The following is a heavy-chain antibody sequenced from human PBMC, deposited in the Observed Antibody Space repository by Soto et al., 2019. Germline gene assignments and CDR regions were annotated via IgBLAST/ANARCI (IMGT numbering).Heavy chain of an antibody. CDR2: INGGDGKI. J-gene: IGHJ4*02. Sequence: ASVKVSCNASGYTFTIHAIHWVRQAPGQRHEWMGGINGGDGKIEYSQNFQGRVTFTRDKSTTTVYMDLNSLTSEDTAVYYCARGLYGSADYWGQRTLVAVSS. CDR3: ARGLYGSADY. D-gene: IGHD3-10*01. V-gene: IGHV1-3*01. CDR1: GYTFTIHA.